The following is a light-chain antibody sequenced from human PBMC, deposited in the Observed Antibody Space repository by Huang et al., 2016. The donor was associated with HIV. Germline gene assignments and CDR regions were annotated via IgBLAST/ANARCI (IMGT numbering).Light chain of an antibody. J-gene: IGKJ3*01. CDR2: GAS. Sequence: DNVLAQSPGTLSLSQGERATLSCRASQRVSSNSLAWYQQKPGQAPRLLIYGASIRATAIPDRFSGSGSGTDFTLTISRLEPEDFAVYYCQHYDSSVFTFGPGTKVDMK. CDR1: QRVSSNS. V-gene: IGKV3-20*01. CDR3: QHYDSSVFT.